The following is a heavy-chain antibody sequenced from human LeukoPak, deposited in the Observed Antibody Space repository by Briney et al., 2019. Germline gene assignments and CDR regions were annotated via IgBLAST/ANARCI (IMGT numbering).Heavy chain of an antibody. V-gene: IGHV3-48*01. CDR3: TKKVRFQIDY. CDR2: INSGGGTT. D-gene: IGHD3-3*01. J-gene: IGHJ4*02. Sequence: GGSLRLSCAASGFTFSIYSMNWVRQAPGKGLEWISYINSGGGTTYYADSVKGRFTISRDNAKNSLYLQMNSLRAEDTAVYYCTKKVRFQIDYWGQGTLVTVSA. CDR1: GFTFSIYS.